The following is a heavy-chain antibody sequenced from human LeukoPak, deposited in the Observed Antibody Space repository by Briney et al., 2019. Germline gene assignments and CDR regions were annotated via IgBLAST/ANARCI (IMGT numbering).Heavy chain of an antibody. CDR2: IKQDGSEK. CDR1: GFTFSSYW. D-gene: IGHD6-13*01. CDR3: AKDILAAGLFFDY. V-gene: IGHV3-7*03. Sequence: GGSLRLSCAASGFTFSSYWMTWIRQAPGKGLEWVANIKQDGSEKYYVDSVKGRFTISRDNAKNSLYLQMNSLRAEDTAVYYCAKDILAAGLFFDYWGQGALVTVSS. J-gene: IGHJ4*02.